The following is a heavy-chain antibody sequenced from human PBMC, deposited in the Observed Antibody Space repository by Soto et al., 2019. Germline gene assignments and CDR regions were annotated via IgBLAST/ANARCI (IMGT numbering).Heavy chain of an antibody. D-gene: IGHD2-2*01. V-gene: IGHV4-34*01. CDR1: GGSFSVYY. CDR2: INHSGST. Sequence: SGTLALTCAVYGGSFSVYYWSLIRQPPGKGLEWIGEINHSGSTNYNPSLKSRVTISVDTSKNQFSLKLSSVTAADTAVYYCVRREYQLPRRVCWFDPWGQGTLVTVSS. J-gene: IGHJ5*01. CDR3: VRREYQLPRRVCWFDP.